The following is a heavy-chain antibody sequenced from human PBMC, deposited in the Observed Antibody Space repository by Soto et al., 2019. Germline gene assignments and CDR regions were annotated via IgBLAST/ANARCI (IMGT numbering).Heavy chain of an antibody. CDR3: ARRTLGYCSGGSCYGGGYSYGDAFDI. V-gene: IGHV5-51*01. D-gene: IGHD2-15*01. CDR2: IYPGDSDT. CDR1: GYSFTSYW. J-gene: IGHJ3*02. Sequence: PGESMKISCTGSGYSFTSYWSGWVRQMPGQGLEWMGIIYPGDSDTRYSPSFQGQVTISADKSISTAYLQWSSLKASDTAMYYCARRTLGYCSGGSCYGGGYSYGDAFDIWGQGTMVTVSS.